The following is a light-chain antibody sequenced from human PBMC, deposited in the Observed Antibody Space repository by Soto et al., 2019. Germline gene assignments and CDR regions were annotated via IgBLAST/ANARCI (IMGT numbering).Light chain of an antibody. V-gene: IGKV1-39*01. CDR3: QQTYNALAIT. J-gene: IGKJ5*01. CDR2: SAS. Sequence: IQMTPSPSSLSASVGSRGTITCRASQSISNYLNWYQQKPGKAPNLLIYSASSLQSGVPSRFSGSGSGTDFTLAISSLQPEDFATYYCQQTYNALAITFGQGTRLEI. CDR1: QSISNY.